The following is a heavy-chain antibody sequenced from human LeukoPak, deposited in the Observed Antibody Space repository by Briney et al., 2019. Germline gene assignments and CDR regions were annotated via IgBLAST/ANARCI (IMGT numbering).Heavy chain of an antibody. Sequence: ASVKVSCKASGGTFSSCAISWVRQAPGQGLEWMGGIIPIFGTANYAQKFQGRVTITTDESTSTAYMELSSLRSEDTAVYYCARGAAVAGRYYYYYMDVWGKGTTVTVSS. V-gene: IGHV1-69*05. CDR1: GGTFSSCA. CDR3: ARGAAVAGRYYYYYMDV. D-gene: IGHD6-19*01. CDR2: IIPIFGTA. J-gene: IGHJ6*03.